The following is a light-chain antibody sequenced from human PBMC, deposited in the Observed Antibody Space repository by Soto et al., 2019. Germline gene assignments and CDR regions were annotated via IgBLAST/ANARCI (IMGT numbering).Light chain of an antibody. Sequence: DIQMTPSPSSLSASVGDRVTITCRASQGIRDALGWYQQKPGKVPKRLIYSASSLQSGVPSRFSGSGSETEFTLTISSLQPEDFATYYCLQHSDYPFTFGQGTRLEI. CDR3: LQHSDYPFT. CDR1: QGIRDA. J-gene: IGKJ2*01. CDR2: SAS. V-gene: IGKV1-17*01.